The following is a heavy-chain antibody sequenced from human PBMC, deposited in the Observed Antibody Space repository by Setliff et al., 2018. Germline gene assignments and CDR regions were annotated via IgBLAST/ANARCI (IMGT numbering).Heavy chain of an antibody. Sequence: SETLSLTCTVSGGSISTYYWGWIRQPPGKGLEWIGSIYYTGTAYYNPSLKSRVTISVDTSKNQFSLQVTSLAATDTALYFCARHEFVGGYYGSVTYRHFDYWGQGILVTVSS. J-gene: IGHJ4*02. CDR2: IYYTGTA. D-gene: IGHD3-10*01. V-gene: IGHV4-39*01. CDR1: GGSISTYY. CDR3: ARHEFVGGYYGSVTYRHFDY.